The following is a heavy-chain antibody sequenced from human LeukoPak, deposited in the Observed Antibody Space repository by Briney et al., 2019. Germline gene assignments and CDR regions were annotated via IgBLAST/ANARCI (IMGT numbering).Heavy chain of an antibody. CDR3: ARDSLVVGSPFVRGGGRSNWFDP. D-gene: IGHD3-10*02. J-gene: IGHJ5*02. Sequence: ASVKVSCKASGYTFTGYYMHWVRQAPGQRLGWMGCINLNSVGTYYAQKFQGRVTMTRDTSISTAYMELCRLRSDETPVCYGARDSLVVGSPFVRGGGRSNWFDPWGQGTLATVSS. V-gene: IGHV1-2*02. CDR1: GYTFTGYY. CDR2: INLNSVGT.